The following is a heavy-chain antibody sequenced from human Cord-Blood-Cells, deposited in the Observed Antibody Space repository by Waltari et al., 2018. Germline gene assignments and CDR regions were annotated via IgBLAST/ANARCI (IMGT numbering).Heavy chain of an antibody. CDR1: GYTFTSYD. CDR3: ARAVPANWGKMIWYFDL. CDR2: MNTNSGNT. V-gene: IGHV1-8*03. Sequence: QVQLVQSGAEVKKPGASVKHSCQDSGYTFTSYDIHCMRQATGQGLEWMGWMNTNSGNTGYEQKFQGRGTITRNTSISTAYMELSSLRSEDTAVYYCARAVPANWGKMIWYFDLWGRGTLVTVSS. D-gene: IGHD7-27*01. J-gene: IGHJ2*01.